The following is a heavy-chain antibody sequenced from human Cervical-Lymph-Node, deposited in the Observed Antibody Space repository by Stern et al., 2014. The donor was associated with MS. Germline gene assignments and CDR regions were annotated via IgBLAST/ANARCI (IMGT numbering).Heavy chain of an antibody. Sequence: QVQLQESGPGLVKPSQTLSLTCTVSGGSISSGDYYWSWIRQPPGKGLEWIGYIYDSGSAYYNPSRKSRVSISVDTSKIQFSLKLSSVTASDTAVYYCASANCSSTSCPNWFDPWGQGTLVTVSS. CDR3: ASANCSSTSCPNWFDP. CDR1: GGSISSGDYY. J-gene: IGHJ5*02. V-gene: IGHV4-30-4*01. D-gene: IGHD2-2*01. CDR2: IYDSGSA.